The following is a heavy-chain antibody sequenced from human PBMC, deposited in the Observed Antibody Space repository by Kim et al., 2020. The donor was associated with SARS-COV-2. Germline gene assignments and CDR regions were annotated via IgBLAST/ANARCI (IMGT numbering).Heavy chain of an antibody. D-gene: IGHD1-26*01. V-gene: IGHV4-4*02. CDR2: IYHSGST. Sequence: SETLSLTCAVSGGSISSSNWWSWVRQPPGKGLEWIGEIYHSGSTNYNPPLKSRVTISVDKSKNQFSLKLSTVTAADTAVYYCARVEINGSYYLVDYWGQGTLVTVSS. J-gene: IGHJ4*02. CDR3: ARVEINGSYYLVDY. CDR1: GGSISSSNW.